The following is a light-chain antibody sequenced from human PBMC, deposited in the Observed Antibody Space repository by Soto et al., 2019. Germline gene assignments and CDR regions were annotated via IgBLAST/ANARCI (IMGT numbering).Light chain of an antibody. CDR2: EGT. Sequence: QSVLTQPASVSASPGQSITISCTGTSSNVGTYDLVSLYQHHPDKAPKLIVYEGTKRPSGISSRFSGSKSGNTASLTISGLQAEDDADYYCCSFAVGSALVFGGGTKLTVL. CDR3: CSFAVGSALV. J-gene: IGLJ2*01. CDR1: SSNVGTYDL. V-gene: IGLV2-23*01.